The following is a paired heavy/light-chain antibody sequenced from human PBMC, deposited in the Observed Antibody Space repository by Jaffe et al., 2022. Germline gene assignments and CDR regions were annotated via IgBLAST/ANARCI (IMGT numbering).Heavy chain of an antibody. CDR3: AKDGGQFRFLDSGGSDIDY. V-gene: IGHV3-23*01. D-gene: IGHD3-3*01. CDR1: GFTFSSYT. J-gene: IGHJ4*02. Sequence: EVQLLESGGGLVQPGGSLRLSCAASGFTFSSYTMSWVRQAPGKGLEWVSSISGSGHSTYYADSMKGRFIISRDNPTNSLYLQMSSLTVEDTALYYCAKDGGQFRFLDSGGSDIDYWGQGALVTVSS. CDR2: ISGSGHST.
Light chain of an antibody. CDR1: GGSIADNY. J-gene: IGLJ2*01. CDR3: QSYDSNNHVVV. Sequence: NFILSQPHSVSESPGKTVTISCTGSGGSIADNYLQWYQQRPGSAPTTLIYEDSQRSSGVPDRFSGSTDISSNSASLTISGLQTEDEADYYCQSYDSNNHVVVFGGGTTLTVL. CDR2: EDS. V-gene: IGLV6-57*02.